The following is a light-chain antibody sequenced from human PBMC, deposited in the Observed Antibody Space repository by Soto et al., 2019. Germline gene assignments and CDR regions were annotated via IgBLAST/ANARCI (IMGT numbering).Light chain of an antibody. Sequence: EILMAQSPATLSVSPGERATLSCRASQSVSSNLAWYQQKPGKAPRLLIYAASTRATGIPARFSGSGSGTEFTLTISSLQSEDFAVYYCQQDNNWPGTFGQGTKVEV. CDR1: QSVSSN. V-gene: IGKV3-15*01. CDR3: QQDNNWPGT. J-gene: IGKJ1*01. CDR2: AAS.